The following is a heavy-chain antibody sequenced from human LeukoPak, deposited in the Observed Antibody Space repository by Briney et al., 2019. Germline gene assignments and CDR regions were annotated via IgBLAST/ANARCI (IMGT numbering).Heavy chain of an antibody. CDR2: ITADSQTI. V-gene: IGHV3-48*01. CDR3: AKTGHYYDLDY. Sequence: GGSLRLSCAASGFTFSSYSMNWVRQAPGKGLEWLSYITADSQTIYYADSVKGRFTISRDNAVNSLYLQMDSLRAEDTALYYCAKTGHYYDLDYWGQGALVTVSS. J-gene: IGHJ4*02. CDR1: GFTFSSYS. D-gene: IGHD3-16*01.